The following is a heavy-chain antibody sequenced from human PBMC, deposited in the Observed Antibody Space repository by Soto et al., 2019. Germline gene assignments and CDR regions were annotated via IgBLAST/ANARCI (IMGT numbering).Heavy chain of an antibody. CDR1: GYTFTSYG. D-gene: IGHD1-26*01. CDR2: INASGGST. J-gene: IGHJ5*02. Sequence: ASVKVSCKASGYTFTSYGISWVRQAPGQGLEWMGIINASGGSTSYAQKFQGRVTMTTDTSTSTVYMELSSLRSEDTAVYYCARDKVVGATGENWFDPWGQGTLVTVSS. V-gene: IGHV1-46*01. CDR3: ARDKVVGATGENWFDP.